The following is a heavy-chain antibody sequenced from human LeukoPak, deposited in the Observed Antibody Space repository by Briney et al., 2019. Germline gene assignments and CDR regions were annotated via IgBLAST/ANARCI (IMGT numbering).Heavy chain of an antibody. D-gene: IGHD2-15*01. CDR1: GFTFSSYS. CDR2: ISSSSSYI. Sequence: PGGPLRLSCAASGFTFSSYSMNWVRQAPGKGLEWVSSISSSSSYIYYADSVKGRFTISRDNAKNSLYLQMNSLRAEDTAVYYCARDGPPVVVAATWHSELYYYYYYMDVWGKGTTVTVSS. V-gene: IGHV3-21*01. J-gene: IGHJ6*03. CDR3: ARDGPPVVVAATWHSELYYYYYYMDV.